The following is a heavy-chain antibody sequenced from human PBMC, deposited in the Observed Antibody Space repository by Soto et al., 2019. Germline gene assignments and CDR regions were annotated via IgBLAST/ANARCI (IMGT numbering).Heavy chain of an antibody. Sequence: GGSLRLSCAASGFTFSDYYMTWIRQAPGKGLEWVSYISSSGTGIYYADSVKGRFTISRDNAKKSLYLQMSSLRAEDTAVYYCARAFSDAFDIWGQGAMVTVSS. CDR1: GFTFSDYY. CDR2: ISSSGTGI. CDR3: ARAFSDAFDI. J-gene: IGHJ3*02. V-gene: IGHV3-11*01.